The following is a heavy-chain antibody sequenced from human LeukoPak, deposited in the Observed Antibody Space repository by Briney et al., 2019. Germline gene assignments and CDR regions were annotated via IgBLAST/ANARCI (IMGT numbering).Heavy chain of an antibody. J-gene: IGHJ4*02. CDR1: GYTFTDYY. D-gene: IGHD3-22*01. V-gene: IGHV1-2*02. CDR2: INPNSGGT. CDR3: ARGRVARYYDSSGLYYFDY. Sequence: GASVKVSCKASGYTFTDYYMHWVRQAPGQGLEWMGWINPNSGGTKYSQKSQGRVTITRDTSISTAYMELSGLRSDDTAVYYCARGRVARYYDSSGLYYFDYWGQGTLVTVSS.